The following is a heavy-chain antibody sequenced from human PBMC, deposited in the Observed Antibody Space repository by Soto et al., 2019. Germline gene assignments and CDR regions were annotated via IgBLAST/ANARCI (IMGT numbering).Heavy chain of an antibody. CDR2: IYYSGST. D-gene: IGHD3-16*01. V-gene: IGHV4-30-4*01. Sequence: KPSETLSLTCTVSGGSISSGDYYWSWIRQPPGKGLEWIGYIYYSGSTYYNPSLKSRVTISVDTSKNQFSLKLSSVTAADTAVYYCDRGGDRWPGYFDSWGQGALVTVSS. J-gene: IGHJ4*02. CDR3: DRGGDRWPGYFDS. CDR1: GGSISSGDYY.